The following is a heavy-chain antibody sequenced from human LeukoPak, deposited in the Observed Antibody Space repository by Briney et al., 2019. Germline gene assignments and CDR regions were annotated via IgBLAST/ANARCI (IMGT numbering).Heavy chain of an antibody. D-gene: IGHD1-26*01. CDR1: GFTFSSYA. J-gene: IGHJ4*02. CDR3: ARDPYSGSYYFGYFDY. V-gene: IGHV3-30-3*01. Sequence: PGGSVRLSCVASGFTFSSYAMHWVRQAPGKGLEWVAVISYDGSNKYYADSVKGRFTISRDNSKNTLYLQMNSLRAEDTAVYYCARDPYSGSYYFGYFDYWGQGTLVTVSS. CDR2: ISYDGSNK.